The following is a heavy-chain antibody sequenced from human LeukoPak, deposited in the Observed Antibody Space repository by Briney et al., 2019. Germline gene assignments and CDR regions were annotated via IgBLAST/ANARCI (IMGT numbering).Heavy chain of an antibody. CDR2: IIPIFGTA. D-gene: IGHD5-24*01. V-gene: IGHV1-69*01. Sequence: SVKVSCKASGGTFSSYAISWVRQAPGQGLEWMGGIIPIFGTANYAQKFQGRVTITADESTSTAYMELSSLRSEDTAVYYCARSRDGYKNWFDPWGQGTLVAVSS. CDR1: GGTFSSYA. CDR3: ARSRDGYKNWFDP. J-gene: IGHJ5*02.